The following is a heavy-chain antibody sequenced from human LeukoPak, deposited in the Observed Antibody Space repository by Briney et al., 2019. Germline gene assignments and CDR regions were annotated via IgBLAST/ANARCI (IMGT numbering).Heavy chain of an antibody. CDR3: ATLSPSYDSSGYYHWYFDL. V-gene: IGHV3-30*03. CDR1: GFTFNNAW. Sequence: PGGSLRLSCAASGFTFNNAWMSWVRQAPGKGLEWVAVISYDGSNKYYADSVKGRFTISRDNSKNTLYLQMNSLRAEDTAVYYCATLSPSYDSSGYYHWYFDLWGRGTLVTVSS. J-gene: IGHJ2*01. CDR2: ISYDGSNK. D-gene: IGHD3-22*01.